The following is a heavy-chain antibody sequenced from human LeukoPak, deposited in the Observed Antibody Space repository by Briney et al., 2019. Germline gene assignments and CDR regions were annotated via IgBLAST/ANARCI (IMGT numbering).Heavy chain of an antibody. V-gene: IGHV3-23*01. CDR2: VTGNGDTT. Sequence: GGSLRLSCAASGFTFRNYAMTWVRQAPGKGLEWVSVVTGNGDTTYYADSLKGRFTISRDNSRNTLYLQMNSLRAGDTAVYYCAKNGRWQAYYFDYWGQGTLVTVSS. CDR3: AKNGRWQAYYFDY. D-gene: IGHD4-23*01. CDR1: GFTFRNYA. J-gene: IGHJ4*02.